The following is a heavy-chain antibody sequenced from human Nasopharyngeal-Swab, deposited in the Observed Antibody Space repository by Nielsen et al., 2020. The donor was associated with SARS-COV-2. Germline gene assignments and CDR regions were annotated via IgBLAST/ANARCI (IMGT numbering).Heavy chain of an antibody. CDR2: IYPGDSDT. V-gene: IGHV5-51*01. D-gene: IGHD6-19*01. J-gene: IGHJ6*03. CDR3: ARQGAVAGYYYYYMDV. Sequence: GGSLRLSCKGSGYSLTSYWIGWGRQMPGKGLEWMGIIYPGDSDTRYSPSFQGQVTISADKSISTAYLQWSSLKASDTAMYYCARQGAVAGYYYYYMDVWGKGTTVTVSS. CDR1: GYSLTSYW.